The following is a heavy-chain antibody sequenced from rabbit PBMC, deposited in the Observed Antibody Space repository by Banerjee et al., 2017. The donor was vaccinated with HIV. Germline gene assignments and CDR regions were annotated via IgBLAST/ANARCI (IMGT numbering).Heavy chain of an antibody. Sequence: QEQLEESGGDLVKPRASLTLTCKASGLDFSSSYWICWVRQAPGKGLEWIACIYGGSSGSAWYASWAKGRFTISKTSSTTVTLQMTSLTAADTATYFCARDLAGVIGWNFGLWGQGTLVTVS. D-gene: IGHD4-1*01. CDR3: ARDLAGVIGWNFGL. V-gene: IGHV1S45*01. J-gene: IGHJ4*01. CDR1: GLDFSSSYW. CDR2: IYGGSSGSA.